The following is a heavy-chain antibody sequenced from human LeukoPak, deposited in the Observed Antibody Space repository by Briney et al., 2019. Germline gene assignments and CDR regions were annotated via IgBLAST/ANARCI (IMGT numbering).Heavy chain of an antibody. Sequence: SETLSLTYTVSGGSISSYYWSWIRQPAGKGLEWIGRIYTSGSTNYNPSLKSRVTMSVDTSKNQFSLKLSSVTAADTAVYYCAGGGYYGSGSYGPSGYWGQGTLVTVSS. V-gene: IGHV4-4*07. CDR1: GGSISSYY. CDR2: IYTSGST. D-gene: IGHD3-10*01. CDR3: AGGGYYGSGSYGPSGY. J-gene: IGHJ4*02.